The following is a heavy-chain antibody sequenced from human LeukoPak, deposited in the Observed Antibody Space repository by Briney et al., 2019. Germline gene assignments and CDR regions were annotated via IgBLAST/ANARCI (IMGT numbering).Heavy chain of an antibody. J-gene: IGHJ5*02. Sequence: GGSLRLSCAASGFILSNYWMHWVRQAPGKGPVWVSRINSDGSNTRYADSVKGRFTISIDNAKNTLYLQMNSLRDEDTAVYYCAREDYCSGGSCLENWFDPWGQGTLVTVSS. D-gene: IGHD2-15*01. V-gene: IGHV3-74*01. CDR3: AREDYCSGGSCLENWFDP. CDR1: GFILSNYW. CDR2: INSDGSNT.